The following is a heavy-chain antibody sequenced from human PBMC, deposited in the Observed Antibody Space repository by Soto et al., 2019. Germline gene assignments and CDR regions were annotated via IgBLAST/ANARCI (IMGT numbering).Heavy chain of an antibody. CDR2: ISAYNGNT. CDR3: ARDRYSSGPYGMDV. D-gene: IGHD6-19*01. CDR1: GYTFTSYG. J-gene: IGHJ6*02. V-gene: IGHV1-18*04. Sequence: ASVKVSCKASGYTFTSYGISWVRQAPGQGLEWMGWISAYNGNTNYAQKLQGRVTMTTDTSTSTAYMELRSLRSDDTAVYYCARDRYSSGPYGMDVWSQGTTVTVSS.